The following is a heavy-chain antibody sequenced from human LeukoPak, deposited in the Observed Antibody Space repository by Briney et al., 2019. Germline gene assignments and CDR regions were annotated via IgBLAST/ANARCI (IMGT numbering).Heavy chain of an antibody. CDR3: AREVARPNFFDY. D-gene: IGHD6-6*01. CDR1: GFTFSSYG. V-gene: IGHV3-30*03. J-gene: IGHJ4*02. CDR2: TSHDETTK. Sequence: PGGSLRLSCAASGFTFSSYGMHWVRQAPGKGLEWVAVTSHDETTKYYADSVKGRFTISRDNSKNTLYLQMNGLRAEDTAVYFCAREVARPNFFDYWGQGTLVTVSS.